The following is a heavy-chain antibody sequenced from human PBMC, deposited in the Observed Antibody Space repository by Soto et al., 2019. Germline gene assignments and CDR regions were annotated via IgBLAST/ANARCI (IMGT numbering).Heavy chain of an antibody. CDR2: IIHISETT. J-gene: IGHJ6*02. CDR1: GGTFSSYA. CDR3: ARSQGSSTSLEIYYYYYYGMDV. D-gene: IGHD2-2*01. V-gene: IGHV1-69*01. Sequence: QVQLVQSGAEVKKPGSSVKVSCKASGGTFSSYAISWVRQAPGQGIEWMGGIIHISETTNYAQKFQGRVTITADESKSTAYMELSSLRSEDTAVYYCARSQGSSTSLEIYYYYYYGMDVWGQGTTVTVSS.